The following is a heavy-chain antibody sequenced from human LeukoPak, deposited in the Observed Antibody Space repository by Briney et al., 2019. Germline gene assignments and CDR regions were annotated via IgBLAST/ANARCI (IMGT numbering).Heavy chain of an antibody. CDR1: GDNFNNYI. V-gene: IGHV1-69*05. Sequence: GSSVKVSCKASGDNFNNYIITWVRQAPGQGLEWMGGVIPLFNTPNYAQKFQGRVTIATDESTHTSYMELRSLRSDDTAVYYCARVYRSYFYMDVWGKGTTVTVSS. CDR2: VIPLFNTP. D-gene: IGHD5/OR15-5a*01. CDR3: ARVYRSYFYMDV. J-gene: IGHJ6*03.